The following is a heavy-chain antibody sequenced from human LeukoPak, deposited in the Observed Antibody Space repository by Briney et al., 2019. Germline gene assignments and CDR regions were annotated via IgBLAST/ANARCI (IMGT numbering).Heavy chain of an antibody. V-gene: IGHV3-23*01. D-gene: IGHD1-26*01. CDR3: AKCPMVGGSYPFEY. CDR2: ISGRGGST. CDR1: GFTFSSYA. J-gene: IGHJ4*02. Sequence: GSLRLSCAASGFTFSSYAMSWVRQAPGKGLEWVSGISGRGGSTYYADSVKGRFTISRDNSKNTLYLQMDSLRAEDTAVYYCAKCPMVGGSYPFEYWGQGTLVTVSS.